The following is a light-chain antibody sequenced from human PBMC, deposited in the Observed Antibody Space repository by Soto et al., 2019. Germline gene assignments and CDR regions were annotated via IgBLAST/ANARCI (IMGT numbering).Light chain of an antibody. CDR2: EVT. V-gene: IGLV2-8*01. Sequence: QSALTQPPSASGSPGQSVTISCTGTSSDVGGYNYVSWYQQYPGRAPTLMIYEVTKRPSGVPDRFSGSKSGNTASLTVSGLQAEDEADYYCSSYAASNTFYFVFGGGTKLTVL. CDR3: SSYAASNTFYFV. CDR1: SSDVGGYNY. J-gene: IGLJ3*02.